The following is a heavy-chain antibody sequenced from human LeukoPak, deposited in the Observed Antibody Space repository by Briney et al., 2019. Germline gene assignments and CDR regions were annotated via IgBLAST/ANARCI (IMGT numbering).Heavy chain of an antibody. CDR3: ARGLWFGELLSAFDY. CDR2: IYTSGST. V-gene: IGHV4-61*02. D-gene: IGHD3-10*01. CDR1: GGSISSGSYY. J-gene: IGHJ4*02. Sequence: SETLSLTCTVSGGSISSGSYYWSWIRQPAGMGLEWIGRIYTSGSTNYNPSLKSRVTISVDTSKNQFSLKLSSVTAADTAVYYCARGLWFGELLSAFDYWGQGTLVTVSS.